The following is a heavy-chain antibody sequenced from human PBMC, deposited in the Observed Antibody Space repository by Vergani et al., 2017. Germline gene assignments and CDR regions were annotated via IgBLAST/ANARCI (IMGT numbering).Heavy chain of an antibody. CDR1: GFTFSSYC. J-gene: IGHJ4*02. D-gene: IGHD6-19*01. V-gene: IGHV1-69*01. Sequence: VQLVESGGGLVQPGGSLRLFCAASGFTFSSYCMSWVRQDPGQGLEWMGGIIPIFGTAYYAQKFQGRLTITAHESTSTAYMELSSLRSEDAGVYYCARERGSGWYFDWGQGTLVTV. CDR2: IIPIFGTA. CDR3: ARERGSGWYFD.